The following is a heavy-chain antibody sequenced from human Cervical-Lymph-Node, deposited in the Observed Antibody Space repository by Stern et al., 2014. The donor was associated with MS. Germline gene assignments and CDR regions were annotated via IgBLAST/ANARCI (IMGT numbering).Heavy chain of an antibody. Sequence: VQLVESGGGLVKPGGSLRLSCVASGFSFSDHYMSWIRQAPGKGLECISYISGGGTFVNYADSVKGRFTISRDNAKDSLYLQMDSLRAEYTAVYYCSREPRLTDYWGQGTLVSVSS. CDR2: ISGGGTFV. J-gene: IGHJ4*02. CDR3: SREPRLTDY. D-gene: IGHD2-21*01. V-gene: IGHV3-11*01. CDR1: GFSFSDHY.